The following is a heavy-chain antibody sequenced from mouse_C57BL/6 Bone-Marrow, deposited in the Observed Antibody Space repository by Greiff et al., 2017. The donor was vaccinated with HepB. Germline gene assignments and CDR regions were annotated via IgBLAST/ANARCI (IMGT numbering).Heavy chain of an antibody. D-gene: IGHD2-1*01. Sequence: VQVVESGAELVRPGASVKLSCKASGYTFTDYYINWVKQRPGQGLEWIARIYPGSGNTYYNEKFKGKATLTAEKSSSTAYMQLSSLTSEDSAVYFCARRGFYYGNSLYAMDYWGQGTSVTVSS. J-gene: IGHJ4*01. CDR2: IYPGSGNT. CDR1: GYTFTDYY. CDR3: ARRGFYYGNSLYAMDY. V-gene: IGHV1-76*01.